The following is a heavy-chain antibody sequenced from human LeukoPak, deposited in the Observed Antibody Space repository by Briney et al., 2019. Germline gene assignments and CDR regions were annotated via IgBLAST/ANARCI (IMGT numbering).Heavy chain of an antibody. V-gene: IGHV1-69*05. CDR1: GGTFSSYA. J-gene: IGHJ4*02. CDR3: ARGAPRGVWNFYFDY. Sequence: GASVKVSCKASGGTFSSYAISWVRQAPGQGLEWMGGIIPIFGTANYAQKFQGRVTITTDESTSTAYMELSSLRSEDTAVYYCARGAPRGVWNFYFDYWGQGTLVTVSS. CDR2: IIPIFGTA. D-gene: IGHD1-7*01.